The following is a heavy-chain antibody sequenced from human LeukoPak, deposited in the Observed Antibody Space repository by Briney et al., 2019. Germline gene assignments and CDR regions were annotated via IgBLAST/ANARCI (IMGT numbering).Heavy chain of an antibody. V-gene: IGHV4-39*07. CDR2: IDHSGST. Sequence: SETLSLTCTVSGGSVTSSSYYWGYIRQPPGKGLEWIGEIDHSGSTNYNPSLKSRVTISVDTSKNQFSLKLSSVTAADTAVYYCARGASSSWYWFDPWGQGTLVTVSS. CDR3: ARGASSSWYWFDP. CDR1: GGSVTSSSYY. J-gene: IGHJ5*02. D-gene: IGHD6-13*01.